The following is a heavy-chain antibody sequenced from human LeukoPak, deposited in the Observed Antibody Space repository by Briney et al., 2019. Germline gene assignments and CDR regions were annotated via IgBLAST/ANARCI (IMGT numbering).Heavy chain of an antibody. CDR1: GYTFTSYG. CDR2: ISAYTGNT. CDR3: ARDGRRYYYGSGSSYWYYFGY. D-gene: IGHD3-10*01. J-gene: IGHJ4*02. V-gene: IGHV1-18*01. Sequence: ASVKVSCKASGYTFTSYGISWVRRAPGQGLEWMGWISAYTGNTNYAQKLQGRVTMTTDTSTSTAYMELRSLRSDDTAVYYCARDGRRYYYGSGSSYWYYFGYWGQGTLVTVSS.